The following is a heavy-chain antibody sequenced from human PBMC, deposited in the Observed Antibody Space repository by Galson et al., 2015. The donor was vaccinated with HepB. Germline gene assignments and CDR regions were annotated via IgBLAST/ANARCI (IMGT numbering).Heavy chain of an antibody. Sequence: SLRLSCAASGFTFSSYGMHWVCQAPGKGLEWVAVISYDGSNKYYADSVKGRFTISRDNSKNTLYLQMNSLRAEDTAVYYCAKASSSGWYGALDYWGQGTLVTVSS. D-gene: IGHD6-19*01. J-gene: IGHJ4*02. V-gene: IGHV3-30*18. CDR1: GFTFSSYG. CDR2: ISYDGSNK. CDR3: AKASSSGWYGALDY.